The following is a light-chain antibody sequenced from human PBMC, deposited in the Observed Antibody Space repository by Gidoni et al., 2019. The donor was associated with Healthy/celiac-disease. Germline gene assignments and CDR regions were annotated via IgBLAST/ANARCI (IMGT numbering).Light chain of an antibody. Sequence: DIVLTQSPGTLSLSPGERATLSCRASQSVSSSYLAWYQQKPGQAPRLLIYGASSRAPGIPDRFSGSGSGTDFTLTISRLEPEDFAVYYCQQYGSSPLTFXGXTKVXIK. CDR1: QSVSSSY. J-gene: IGKJ4*01. CDR2: GAS. V-gene: IGKV3-20*01. CDR3: QQYGSSPLT.